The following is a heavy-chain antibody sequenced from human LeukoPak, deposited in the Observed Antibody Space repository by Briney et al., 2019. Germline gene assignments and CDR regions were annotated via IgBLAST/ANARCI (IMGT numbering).Heavy chain of an antibody. V-gene: IGHV3-66*01. CDR1: GFTVSSNY. D-gene: IGHD1-14*01. J-gene: IGHJ3*02. CDR2: IYSGGST. CDR3: ARDFAGNPDGFDI. Sequence: GGSLRLSCAASGFTVSSNYMTWVRQAPGKGLEWVSLIYSGGSTYYADSVKGRFTVSRDNSKNTLYLQMNSLRAEDTAVYYCARDFAGNPDGFDIWGQGTMVTASS.